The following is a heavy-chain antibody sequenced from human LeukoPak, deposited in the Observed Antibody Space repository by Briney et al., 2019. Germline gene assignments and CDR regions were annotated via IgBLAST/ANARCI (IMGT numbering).Heavy chain of an antibody. V-gene: IGHV4-31*03. J-gene: IGHJ6*03. CDR2: NSYFGST. Sequence: SETLSLTCTLSGRSISSGNYLWRWLRQHPGKGLEWIVYNSYFGSTNYHPSLKSRFTISVHTSKNLLSLKLRSVTAAHTAVFYCARGGHGSQNRYYMAVWGKGTTVTVS. CDR3: ARGGHGSQNRYYMAV. CDR1: GRSISSGNYL. D-gene: IGHD2/OR15-2a*01.